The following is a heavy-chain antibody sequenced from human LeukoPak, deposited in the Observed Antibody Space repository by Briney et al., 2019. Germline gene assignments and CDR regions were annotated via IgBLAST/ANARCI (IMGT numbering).Heavy chain of an antibody. D-gene: IGHD7-27*01. CDR1: GFFFSDYS. CDR2: SRGSASGLGSGN. V-gene: IGHV3-48*04. CDR3: ARDDNWGFDY. Sequence: GGALRLSCAASGFFFSDYSMNWVRQAPGKGLEWVANSRGSASGLGSGNYYADSVEGRFTISRDNAKTSLYLQMNSLRAEDTAFYYCARDDNWGFDYWGQGALVTVSS. J-gene: IGHJ4*02.